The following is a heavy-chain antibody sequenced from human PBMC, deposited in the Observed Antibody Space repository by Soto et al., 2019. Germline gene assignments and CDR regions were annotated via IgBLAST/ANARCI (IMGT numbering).Heavy chain of an antibody. CDR2: ISSSSSYI. V-gene: IGHV3-21*01. Sequence: EVQLVESGGGLVKPGGSLRLSCAASGFTFSSYSMNWVRQAPGKGLEWVSSISSSSSYIYYADSVKGRFTISRDNAKNSLYLQMNSLRAEDTAVYYCATVQGSGWSPEPYSYYYGMDVWGQGTTVTVSS. J-gene: IGHJ6*02. D-gene: IGHD6-19*01. CDR1: GFTFSSYS. CDR3: ATVQGSGWSPEPYSYYYGMDV.